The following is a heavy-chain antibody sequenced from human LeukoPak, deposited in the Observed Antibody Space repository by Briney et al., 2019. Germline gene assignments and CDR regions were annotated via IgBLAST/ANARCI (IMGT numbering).Heavy chain of an antibody. J-gene: IGHJ4*02. D-gene: IGHD2-2*01. V-gene: IGHV3-30*04. CDR2: ISYDGSNK. Sequence: GGSLRLSCAASGFTFSSYAMHWVRQAPGQGLEWVAVISYDGSNKYYADSVKGRFTISRDNSKNTLYLQMNSLRAEDTAVYYCARDAKLCSSTSCIDYWGQGTLVTVSS. CDR3: ARDAKLCSSTSCIDY. CDR1: GFTFSSYA.